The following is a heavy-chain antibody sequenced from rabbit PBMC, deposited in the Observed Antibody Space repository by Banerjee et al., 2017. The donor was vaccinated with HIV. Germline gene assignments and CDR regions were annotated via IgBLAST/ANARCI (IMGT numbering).Heavy chain of an antibody. Sequence: QSLEESGGDLVKPGASLTLTCTASGFDLSSAYYMCWVRQAPGKGLQWIGCIHPSSGNTYYASWAKGRFTISKTSSTTVTLQMTSLTAADTATFFCARDPGYDVGTLFNLWGQGTLVTVS. CDR2: IHPSSGNT. D-gene: IGHD7-1*01. CDR3: ARDPGYDVGTLFNL. CDR1: GFDLSSAYY. V-gene: IGHV1S40*01. J-gene: IGHJ4*01.